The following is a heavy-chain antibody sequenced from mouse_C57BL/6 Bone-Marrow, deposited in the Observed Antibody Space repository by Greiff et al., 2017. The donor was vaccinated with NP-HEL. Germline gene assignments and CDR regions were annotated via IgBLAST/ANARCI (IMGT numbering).Heavy chain of an antibody. Sequence: QVTLQQPGAELVLPAASVKLSCTASGYTFTSSWMHWVRPRPGPGLGLIGEVDPSDSYANCNHKFQGKSPLTVDESSRTACMQLSSLTSEASAVYYCARCSYYGSLYYWGQGTSVTVSS. CDR3: ARCSYYGSLYY. CDR1: GYTFTSSW. V-gene: IGHV1-69*01. D-gene: IGHD1-1*01. CDR2: VDPSDSYA. J-gene: IGHJ4*01.